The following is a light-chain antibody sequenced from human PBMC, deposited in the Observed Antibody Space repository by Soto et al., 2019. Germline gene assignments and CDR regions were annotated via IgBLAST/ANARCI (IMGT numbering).Light chain of an antibody. J-gene: IGKJ1*01. CDR1: ESISNN. Sequence: EIVMTQSPATLSVSPGERATLSCRAGESISNNLAWYQQKPGQAPRLLIYGAATRAAGIPARFSGRGSGTEFTLTISCLQSEDFGVYYCQQYNNWPGTFGQGTKVEI. CDR3: QQYNNWPGT. CDR2: GAA. V-gene: IGKV3-15*01.